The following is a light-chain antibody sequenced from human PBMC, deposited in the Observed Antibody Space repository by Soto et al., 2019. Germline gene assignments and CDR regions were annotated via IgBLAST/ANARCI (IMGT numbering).Light chain of an antibody. CDR2: GNI. CDR1: SSNIGAGYD. CDR3: QSYDSSLTVV. J-gene: IGLJ2*01. V-gene: IGLV1-40*01. Sequence: QSVLPQPPSVSGAPGQRVTISCTGSSSNIGAGYDVHWYQQVPGTAPKLLIYGNINRPSGVPDRFSGSKSGTSASLAITGLQADDEADYYCQSYDSSLTVVFGGGTKVTVL.